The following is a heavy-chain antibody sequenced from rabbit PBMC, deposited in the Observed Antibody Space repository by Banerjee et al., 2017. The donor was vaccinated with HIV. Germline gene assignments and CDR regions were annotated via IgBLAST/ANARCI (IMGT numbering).Heavy chain of an antibody. V-gene: IGHV1S45*01. CDR2: INTITGDT. D-gene: IGHD1-1*01. CDR1: GFSFSNGYV. CDR3: ARDSGSGWYLDRLDL. Sequence: QEQLEESGGDLVKPEGSLTLTCTASGFSFSNGYVMCWVRQAPGKGLEWIACINTITGDTVYATWAKGRFTISKASWTTVTLQMTSLTAADTATYFCARDSGSGWYLDRLDLWGQGTLVTVS. J-gene: IGHJ3*01.